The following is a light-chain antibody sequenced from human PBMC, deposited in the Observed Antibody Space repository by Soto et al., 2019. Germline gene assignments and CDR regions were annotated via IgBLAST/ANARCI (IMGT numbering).Light chain of an antibody. Sequence: VLTPPASLSEFPGHSVTISSFWTNNYVGFYSYVSWYQHHPGNAPKLLIYDVANRPSGVSNRFSGSKSDNTAYLSISGLQAEDEADYYCSSYTRSGTPVFGGGTKVTVL. J-gene: IGLJ3*02. CDR3: SSYTRSGTPV. CDR2: DVA. CDR1: NNYVGFYSY. V-gene: IGLV2-14*03.